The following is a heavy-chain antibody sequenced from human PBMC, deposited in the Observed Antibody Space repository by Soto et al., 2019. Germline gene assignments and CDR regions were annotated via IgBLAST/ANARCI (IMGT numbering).Heavy chain of an antibody. CDR3: ARAVGRVGSSWHRGAFDD. J-gene: IGHJ4*02. D-gene: IGHD2-2*01. Sequence: ASVKVSCKASGYTFTGYYLHWMRLAPGKGLEWMGWINPDTGGTDLTQKFQAWVTMTRDTSMSTAYMDLTNVKPDDTAVYFCARAVGRVGSSWHRGAFDDWGQGSLVTVSS. CDR1: GYTFTGYY. V-gene: IGHV1-2*04. CDR2: INPDTGGT.